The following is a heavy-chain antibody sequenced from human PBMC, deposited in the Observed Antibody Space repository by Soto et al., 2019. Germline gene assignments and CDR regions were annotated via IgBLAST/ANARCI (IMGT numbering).Heavy chain of an antibody. Sequence: QLQLQESGSGLVKPSQTLSLTCAVSGGSISSGGYSWSWIRQPPGKVLEWLGYIYHSGSTYYNPSLKCRLTISVDTSKNHFSLKLSAVTAADTAVYYCATVPSPWGHGTLVTVSS. CDR1: GGSISSGGYS. J-gene: IGHJ5*02. V-gene: IGHV4-30-2*01. CDR3: ATVPSP. CDR2: IYHSGST.